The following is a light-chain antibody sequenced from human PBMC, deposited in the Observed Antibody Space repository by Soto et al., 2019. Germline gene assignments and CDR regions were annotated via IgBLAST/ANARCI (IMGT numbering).Light chain of an antibody. CDR1: QRISSRN. CDR3: QQYSDLPYP. CDR2: GAS. V-gene: IGKV3-20*01. Sequence: EIVLTQSPGTLSLSPRERATLSCRASQRISSRNLAWFQQKPGQAPRLLIYGASSRATGIPDRFSGSGSVTDFTLTINRLEPEDFAVYYCQQYSDLPYPFGQGTKLEVK. J-gene: IGKJ2*01.